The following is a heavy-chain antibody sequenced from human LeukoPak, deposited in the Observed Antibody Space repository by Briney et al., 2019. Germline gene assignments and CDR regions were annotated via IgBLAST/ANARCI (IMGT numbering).Heavy chain of an antibody. CDR2: INPNSGGT. CDR3: AREVRGYYDSSGYSNFDY. J-gene: IGHJ4*02. CDR1: GYXFTGYY. V-gene: IGHV1-2*02. Sequence: ASVKVSCKASGYXFTGYYMHWVRQAPGQGLEWRGWINPNSGGTNYAQKFQGRVTMTRDTSISTAYMELSRLRSDDTAVYYCAREVRGYYDSSGYSNFDYWGQGTLVTVSS. D-gene: IGHD3-22*01.